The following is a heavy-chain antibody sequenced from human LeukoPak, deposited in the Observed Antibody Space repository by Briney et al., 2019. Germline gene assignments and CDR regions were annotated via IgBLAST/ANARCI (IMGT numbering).Heavy chain of an antibody. CDR2: INHSGST. D-gene: IGHD6-19*01. V-gene: IGHV4-34*01. Sequence: SETLSLTCAVYGGSFSGYYWSWIRQPPGKGLGWIGEINHSGSTNYNPSLKSRVTISVDTSKNQFSLKLGSVTAADTAVYYCATSSGWYHEFDYWGQGTLVTVSS. CDR1: GGSFSGYY. CDR3: ATSSGWYHEFDY. J-gene: IGHJ4*02.